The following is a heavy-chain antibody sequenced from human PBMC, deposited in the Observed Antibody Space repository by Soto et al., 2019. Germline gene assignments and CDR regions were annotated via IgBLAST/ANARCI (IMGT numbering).Heavy chain of an antibody. V-gene: IGHV3-30*18. CDR2: ISDDGDKR. D-gene: IGHD1-26*01. Sequence: GGSMRLSCVGSGFTFSNYGMQWVRQPPGKGLERVALISDDGDKRYYADSVRGRLIISRDNSKNTLYLQMNSLGPDDTAVHFCAKARVRIVGANSFDYWGQGTPVTVSS. CDR3: AKARVRIVGANSFDY. J-gene: IGHJ4*02. CDR1: GFTFSNYG.